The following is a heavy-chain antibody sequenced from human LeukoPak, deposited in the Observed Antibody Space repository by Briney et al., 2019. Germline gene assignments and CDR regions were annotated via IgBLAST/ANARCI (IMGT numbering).Heavy chain of an antibody. CDR3: ARDVSGSYYFDYYYMDV. Sequence: GGSLRLSCAASGFTFSNYAMHWVRQAPERGLEYVSAIRSNGGSTYYANSVKGRFTISRDNSKNTLYLQMGSLRAEDMAVYYCARDVSGSYYFDYYYMDVWGKGTTVTVSS. CDR1: GFTFSNYA. D-gene: IGHD1-26*01. CDR2: IRSNGGST. J-gene: IGHJ6*03. V-gene: IGHV3-64*01.